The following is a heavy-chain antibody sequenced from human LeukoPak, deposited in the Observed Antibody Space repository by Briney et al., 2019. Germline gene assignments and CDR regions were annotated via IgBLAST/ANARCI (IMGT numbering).Heavy chain of an antibody. CDR2: INDSGAT. CDR1: GGSLSGYY. J-gene: IGHJ5*02. D-gene: IGHD6-19*01. V-gene: IGHV4-34*01. Sequence: SETLSLTCAVSGGSLSGYYWSLIRQPPRSPGKDLEWVGEINDSGATNYNPSLKSRIIMSVDTSKNHFSLNLLSVTAADRAVYYCARAGGIIGWRGYFGPWGQGTPVSVSS. CDR3: ARAGGIIGWRGYFGP.